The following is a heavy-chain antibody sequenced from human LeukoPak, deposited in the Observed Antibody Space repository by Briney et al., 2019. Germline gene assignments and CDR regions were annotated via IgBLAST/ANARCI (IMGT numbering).Heavy chain of an antibody. V-gene: IGHV4-61*02. D-gene: IGHD4-11*01. CDR2: VYASGST. CDR1: GGSIDSGHYF. J-gene: IGHJ2*01. CDR3: AREGSRMYTSNFYFDL. Sequence: PSETLSLTCTVSGGSIDSGHYFWTWIRQPAGKGLEWIGRVYASGSTYFNPSLRSRVTMSVDTSKNQFFLEMISVTAADSAVYYCAREGSRMYTSNFYFDLWGRGTLVTVSS.